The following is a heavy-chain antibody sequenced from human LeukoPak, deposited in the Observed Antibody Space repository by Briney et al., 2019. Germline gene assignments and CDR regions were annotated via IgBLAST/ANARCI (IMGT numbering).Heavy chain of an antibody. J-gene: IGHJ4*02. CDR1: GYSFNDKY. V-gene: IGHV1-46*02. D-gene: IGHD3-16*01. CDR3: ARADHRLGEGFDY. CDR2: INPSGGST. Sequence: ASVKVSCKASGYSFNDKYLHWVRQAPGQGLEWMGIINPSGGSTSYAQKFQGRVTMTRDMSTSTVYMELSSLRSDDTAVYYCARADHRLGEGFDYWGQGTLVTVSS.